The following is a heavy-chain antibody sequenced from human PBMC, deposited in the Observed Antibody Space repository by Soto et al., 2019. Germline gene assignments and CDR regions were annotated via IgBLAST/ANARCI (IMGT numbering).Heavy chain of an antibody. CDR1: GFTFSSYG. J-gene: IGHJ4*02. V-gene: IGHV3-30*18. CDR3: AKDQLAYYDSSGSWGYFDY. CDR2: ISYDGSNK. Sequence: GGSLRLSCAASGFTFSSYGMHWVRQAPGKGLEWVAVISYDGSNKYYADSVKGRFTISRDNSKNTLYLQMNSLRAEDTAVYYCAKDQLAYYDSSGSWGYFDYWGQGTLVTVSS. D-gene: IGHD3-22*01.